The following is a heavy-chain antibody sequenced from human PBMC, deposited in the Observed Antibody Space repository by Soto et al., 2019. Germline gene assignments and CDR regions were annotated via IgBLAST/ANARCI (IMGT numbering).Heavy chain of an antibody. J-gene: IGHJ6*02. V-gene: IGHV1-3*01. CDR3: ARGSRYGSGSLFSYYGMDV. CDR1: GYTFTSYA. CDR2: INAGNGNT. D-gene: IGHD3-10*01. Sequence: ASVKVSCKASGYTFTSYAMHWVRQAPGQRLEWMGWINAGNGNTKYSQKFQGRVTITRDTSASTAYMELSSLRSEDTAVYYCARGSRYGSGSLFSYYGMDVWGQGTTVTVSS.